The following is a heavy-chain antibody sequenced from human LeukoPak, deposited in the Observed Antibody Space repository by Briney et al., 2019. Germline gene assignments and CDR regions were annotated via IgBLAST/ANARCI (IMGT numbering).Heavy chain of an antibody. CDR1: GFTFNNYG. D-gene: IGHD3-16*01. J-gene: IGHJ4*02. Sequence: GGSLRLSCIGTGFTFNNYGMHWVRQAPGKGLEWVTFIGHDGSLKQYADSVKGRFTISRDKTNNTVYLQMNSLRAEDTAVYYCAKNRDYDFDDWGQGTLVTVSS. CDR3: AKNRDYDFDD. V-gene: IGHV3-30*02. CDR2: IGHDGSLK.